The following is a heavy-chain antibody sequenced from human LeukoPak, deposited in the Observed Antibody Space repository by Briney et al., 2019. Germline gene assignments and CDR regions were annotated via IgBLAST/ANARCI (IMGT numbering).Heavy chain of an antibody. J-gene: IGHJ3*02. CDR1: GGTFSSYA. V-gene: IGHV1-69*04. CDR2: IIPIFGIA. D-gene: IGHD1-26*01. CDR3: ARDPSWSYTNLVAFDI. Sequence: SVKVSCKASGGTFSSYAISWVRQAPGQGLEWMGRIIPIFGIANYAQKFQGRVTITADKSTSTAYMELSSLRSEDTAVYYCARDPSWSYTNLVAFDIWGQGTMVTVSS.